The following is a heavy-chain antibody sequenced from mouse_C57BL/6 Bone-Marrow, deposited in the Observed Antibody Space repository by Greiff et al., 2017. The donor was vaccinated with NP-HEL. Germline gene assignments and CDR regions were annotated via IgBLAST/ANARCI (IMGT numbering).Heavy chain of an antibody. D-gene: IGHD2-4*01. V-gene: IGHV5-16*01. CDR3: AREGGLRRRTYAMDY. Sequence: EVNLVESEGGLMQPGSSMKLSCTASGFTFSDYYMAWVRQVPEKGLEWVANINYDGSSTYYLDSLKSRFILSRDNAKNILYLQMRSLKSEDTATYYCAREGGLRRRTYAMDYWGQGTSVTVSS. CDR1: GFTFSDYY. CDR2: INYDGSST. J-gene: IGHJ4*01.